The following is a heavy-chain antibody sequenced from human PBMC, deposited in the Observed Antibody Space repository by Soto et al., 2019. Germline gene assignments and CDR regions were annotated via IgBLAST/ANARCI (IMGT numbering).Heavy chain of an antibody. J-gene: IGHJ4*02. CDR1: GGSISSSSYY. CDR2: IYYSGST. V-gene: IGHV4-39*01. D-gene: IGHD3-3*01. CDR3: ASPPRGFWSGYYHYFDY. Sequence: PSETLSLTCTVSGGSISSSSYYWGWIRQPPGKGLEWIGSIYYSGSTYYNPSLKSRVTISVDTSKNQFSLKLSSVTAADTAVYYCASPPRGFWSGYYHYFDYRGQGTLVTVSS.